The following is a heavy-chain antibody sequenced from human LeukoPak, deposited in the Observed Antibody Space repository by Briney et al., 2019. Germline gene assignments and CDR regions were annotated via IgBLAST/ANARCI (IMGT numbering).Heavy chain of an antibody. J-gene: IGHJ3*02. V-gene: IGHV4-31*03. Sequence: PSETLSLTCTVSGGSISSGNYYWNWIRQHPGKGLEWIGYIYHSGSTYYNPSLKSRVTISVDTSMIQFSLKLSSVTAADTAVYYCARGTIAVDGTLDAFDIWGQGTMVTVSS. CDR3: ARGTIAVDGTLDAFDI. D-gene: IGHD6-19*01. CDR1: GGSISSGNYY. CDR2: IYHSGST.